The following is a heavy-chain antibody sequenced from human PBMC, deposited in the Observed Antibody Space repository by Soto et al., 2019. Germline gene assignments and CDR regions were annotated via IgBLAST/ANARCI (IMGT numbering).Heavy chain of an antibody. CDR3: ARDKITGLFDY. Sequence: ETLSLTCSVSGGSISSSAHYWGWIRQPPGRGLEWIGSIYYSGRTYYNPSLKSRVTISVDTSKNQFSLKLTSVTAADTAVYYCARDKITGLFDYWGQGTLVTVSS. D-gene: IGHD2-8*02. CDR2: IYYSGRT. V-gene: IGHV4-39*02. J-gene: IGHJ4*02. CDR1: GGSISSSAHY.